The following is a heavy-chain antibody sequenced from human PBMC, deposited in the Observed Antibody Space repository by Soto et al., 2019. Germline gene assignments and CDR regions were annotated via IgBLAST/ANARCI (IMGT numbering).Heavy chain of an antibody. V-gene: IGHV3-74*01. CDR2: INGDGIST. D-gene: IGHD2-15*01. J-gene: IGHJ6*02. CDR3: AGVVNVGYYYYAMDG. CDR1: GFTFSSHW. Sequence: PGGSLRLSCTASGFTFSSHWMDWVRPAPGKGPVWVSRINGDGISTNYAEFVQGRFTISRDNAKNTLYLQMNRLRDEDTGIYSGAGVVNVGYYYYAMDGWGQGTTVTVSS.